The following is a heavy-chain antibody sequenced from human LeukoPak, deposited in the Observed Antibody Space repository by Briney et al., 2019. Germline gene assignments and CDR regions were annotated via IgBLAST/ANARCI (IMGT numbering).Heavy chain of an antibody. CDR3: AIHAGYYDSSAYY. Sequence: GESLKISCXGSGYSFTSYWIGWVREMPGKGLEWMGIIYPDDSDTRYSPSFQGQVTISADKSISTAYLQWSSLKASDTAMYYCAIHAGYYDSSAYYWGQGTLVTVSS. CDR1: GYSFTSYW. V-gene: IGHV5-51*01. J-gene: IGHJ4*02. CDR2: IYPDDSDT. D-gene: IGHD3-22*01.